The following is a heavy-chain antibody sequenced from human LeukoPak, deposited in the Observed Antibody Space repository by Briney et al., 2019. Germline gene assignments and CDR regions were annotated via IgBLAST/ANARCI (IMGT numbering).Heavy chain of an antibody. J-gene: IGHJ3*02. CDR2: ISSSGSTI. Sequence: PGGSLRLSCAASGFTFSDYYMSWLRQAPGKGLEWVSYISSSGSTIYYADSVKGRFTISRDNAKNSLYLQMNSLRAEDTAVYYCARDVGRDWGRQDAFDIWGQGTMVTVSS. V-gene: IGHV3-11*04. D-gene: IGHD7-27*01. CDR1: GFTFSDYY. CDR3: ARDVGRDWGRQDAFDI.